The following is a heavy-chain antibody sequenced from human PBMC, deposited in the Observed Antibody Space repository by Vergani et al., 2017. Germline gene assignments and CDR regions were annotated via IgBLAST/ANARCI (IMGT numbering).Heavy chain of an antibody. V-gene: IGHV4-4*03. CDR2: IYPIGIT. J-gene: IGHJ4*02. Sequence: QVQLQESGPGLVKPPGTLSLTCAVSGGSLSSSNWWNWVRQPPGKGLEWIGEIYPIGITNYNPSLKSRVNISIDKSKNPFSLKLSSVTAADTAVYYCARSVAGTLGYWGQGTLVTVSS. D-gene: IGHD6-19*01. CDR1: GGSLSSSNW. CDR3: ARSVAGTLGY.